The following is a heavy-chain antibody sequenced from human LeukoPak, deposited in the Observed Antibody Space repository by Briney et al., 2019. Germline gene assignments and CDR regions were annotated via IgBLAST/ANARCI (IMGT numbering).Heavy chain of an antibody. D-gene: IGHD2-2*01. CDR1: GGSISSYY. J-gene: IGHJ6*04. V-gene: IGHV4-59*01. Sequence: PSETLSLTCTVSGGSISSYYWSWIRQPPGKGLEWIGYIYYSGSTNYNPSLKSRVTISVDTSKNQFSLKLSSVTAADTAVYYCAREYCSSTNCHEVDVWGKGTTVTVSS. CDR2: IYYSGST. CDR3: AREYCSSTNCHEVDV.